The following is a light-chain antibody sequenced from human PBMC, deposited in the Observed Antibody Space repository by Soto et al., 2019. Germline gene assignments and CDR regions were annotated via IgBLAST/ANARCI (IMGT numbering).Light chain of an antibody. V-gene: IGLV2-14*01. Sequence: QSALTQPASVSGSPGQSITISCTGTSSDVGGYNYVSWYQQHPAKAPKLMIYEVSNRPSGISNRFSGSKSGNTASLTISGRQAEDEADYYCSSYTSSSTLVFGGGTKVTVL. CDR2: EVS. CDR1: SSDVGGYNY. J-gene: IGLJ2*01. CDR3: SSYTSSSTLV.